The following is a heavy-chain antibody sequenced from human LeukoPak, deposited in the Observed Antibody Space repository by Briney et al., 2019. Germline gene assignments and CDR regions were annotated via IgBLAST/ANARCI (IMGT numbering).Heavy chain of an antibody. V-gene: IGHV3-33*01. CDR2: IWYDGSNK. CDR1: GFTFSSYG. J-gene: IGHJ5*02. Sequence: GRSLRLSCAASGFTFSSYGMHWVRQAPGKGLEWVAVIWYDGSNKYYADSVKGRFTISRDNSKNTLYLQMNSLRAEDTAVYYCARGRYSGYDYYWFDPWGQGTLVTVSS. D-gene: IGHD5-12*01. CDR3: ARGRYSGYDYYWFDP.